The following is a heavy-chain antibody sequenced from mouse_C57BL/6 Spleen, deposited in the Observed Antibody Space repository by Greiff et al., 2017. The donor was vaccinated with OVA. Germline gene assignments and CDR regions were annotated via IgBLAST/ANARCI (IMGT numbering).Heavy chain of an antibody. D-gene: IGHD6-1*01. J-gene: IGHJ2*01. CDR3: AVTSNPFDD. CDR2: IDPSDSYT. CDR1: GYTFTSYW. Sequence: VQLQQPGAELVKPGASVKLSCKASGYTFTSYWMQWVKQRPGQGLEWIGEIDPSDSYTNYNQKFKGKATLTVDTSSSTAYRQLSSLTSEDAAVYYCAVTSNPFDDWGQGTTLTVSS. V-gene: IGHV1-50*01.